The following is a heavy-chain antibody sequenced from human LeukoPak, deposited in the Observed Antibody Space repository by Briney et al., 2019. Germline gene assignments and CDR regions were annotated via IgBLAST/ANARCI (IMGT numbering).Heavy chain of an antibody. CDR2: ISRNSGSI. CDR3: AKGNGRVPTFFDY. J-gene: IGHJ4*02. V-gene: IGHV3-9*03. CDR1: RFSYDEDA. D-gene: IGHD2-2*01. Sequence: GWYHRLSCASTRFSYDEDALDSARARPGPGVDGVSGISRNSGSIGYADSVKGRFTISRDNAKNSLYLQMNSLRAEDMALYYCAKGNGRVPTFFDYWGQGTLVTVSS.